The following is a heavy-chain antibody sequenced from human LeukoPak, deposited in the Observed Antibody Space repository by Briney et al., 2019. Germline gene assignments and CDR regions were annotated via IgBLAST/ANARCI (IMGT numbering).Heavy chain of an antibody. CDR2: IYYSGST. CDR3: AREGSWDLGAPFDY. Sequence: SETLSLTCTVSGGSISSYYWSWIRQPPGKGLEWIGYIYYSGSTNYNPSLKSRVTISVDTSKNQFSLKLSSVTAADTAVYYCAREGSWDLGAPFDYWGQGTLVTVSS. D-gene: IGHD1-26*01. CDR1: GGSISSYY. V-gene: IGHV4-59*01. J-gene: IGHJ4*02.